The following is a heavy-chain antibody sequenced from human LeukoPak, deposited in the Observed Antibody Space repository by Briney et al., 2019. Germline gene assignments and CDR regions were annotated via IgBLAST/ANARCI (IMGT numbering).Heavy chain of an antibody. CDR3: AKGLGYSYGYYFDY. D-gene: IGHD5-18*01. CDR1: GFTFSSYA. CDR2: ISGSGGST. J-gene: IGHJ4*02. V-gene: IGHV3-23*01. Sequence: GGSLRLSRAASGFTFSSYAMSWVRQAPGKGLEWVSAISGSGGSTYYADSVKGRFTISRDNSKNTLYLQMNSLRAEDTAVYYCAKGLGYSYGYYFDYWGQGTLVTVSS.